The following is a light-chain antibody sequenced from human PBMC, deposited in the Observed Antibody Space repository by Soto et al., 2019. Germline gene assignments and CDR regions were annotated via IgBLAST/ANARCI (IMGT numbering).Light chain of an antibody. J-gene: IGLJ1*01. CDR2: DVT. CDR3: CSYTSSTIYV. CDR1: SSDVGGYNY. Sequence: QSVLTQPASVSGSPGQSIAISCTGTSSDVGGYNYVSWYQQHPGKAPKLMIYDVTSRPSGVFDRFSGSKSGTTASLTISGLQAEDEADYYCCSYTSSTIYVFGTGTKVTVL. V-gene: IGLV2-14*03.